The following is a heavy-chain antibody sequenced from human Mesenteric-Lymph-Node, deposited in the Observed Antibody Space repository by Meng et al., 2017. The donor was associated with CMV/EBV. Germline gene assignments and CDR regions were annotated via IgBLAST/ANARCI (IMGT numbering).Heavy chain of an antibody. J-gene: IGHJ4*02. D-gene: IGHD3-16*02. CDR2: VNNDGSST. V-gene: IGHV3-74*03. CDR1: GFTFSSHW. CDR3: ARDRYPSLEFDY. Sequence: GGSLRLSCAASGFTFSSHWMHWVRQAPGKGLVWVSRVNNDGSSTTYADSVKGRFTISRDNAKNTLYLQMNSLRAEDTAAYYCARDRYPSLEFDYWGQGTLVTVSS.